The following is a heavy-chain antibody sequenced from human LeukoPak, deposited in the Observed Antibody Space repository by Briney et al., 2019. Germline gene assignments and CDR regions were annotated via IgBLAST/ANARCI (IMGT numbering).Heavy chain of an antibody. CDR3: ALVPIAAALMDV. Sequence: GGSLRLSCAASGFAFSSYGMSWVRQAPGKGLEWVSAISGSGGSTYYADSVKGRFTISRDNSKNTLYLQMNSLRAEDTAVYYCALVPIAAALMDVWGKGTTVTISS. V-gene: IGHV3-23*01. CDR1: GFAFSSYG. D-gene: IGHD6-13*01. J-gene: IGHJ6*04. CDR2: ISGSGGST.